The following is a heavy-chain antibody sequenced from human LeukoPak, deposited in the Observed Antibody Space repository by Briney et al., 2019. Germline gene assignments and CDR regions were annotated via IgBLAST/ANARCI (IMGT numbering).Heavy chain of an antibody. J-gene: IGHJ4*02. CDR2: ISAYNGNT. D-gene: IGHD3-3*01. CDR1: GYTFTSYG. CDR3: ARGILEWPRDLYYFDH. V-gene: IGHV1-18*01. Sequence: ASVKVSCKXSGYTFTSYGISWVRQAPGQGLEWMGWISAYNGNTNYAQKLQGRVTMTTDTSTSTAYMELRSLRSDDTAVYYCARGILEWPRDLYYFDHWGQGTLVTVSS.